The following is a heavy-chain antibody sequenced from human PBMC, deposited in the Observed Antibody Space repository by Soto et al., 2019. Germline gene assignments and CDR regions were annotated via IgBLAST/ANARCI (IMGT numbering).Heavy chain of an antibody. CDR2: INQDGSEI. V-gene: IGHV3-7*01. Sequence: PGGSLRLSCAASGLTFSAYWMSWVRQAPGKGLEWVANINQDGSEIYYVDSVKGRFTISRDNAMKSLYLQMNSLRADDTAVYYCAPKPHHDFWSAHPWGQGTLVTVSS. CDR3: APKPHHDFWSAHP. CDR1: GLTFSAYW. J-gene: IGHJ5*02. D-gene: IGHD3-3*01.